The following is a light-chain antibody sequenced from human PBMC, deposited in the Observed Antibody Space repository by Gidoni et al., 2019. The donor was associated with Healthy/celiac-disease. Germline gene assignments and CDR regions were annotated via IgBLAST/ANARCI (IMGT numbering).Light chain of an antibody. CDR2: AAS. CDR3: QQSYSTPYT. V-gene: IGKV1-39*01. Sequence: DIQMHQSPSSLSASVGDRVTINCRASQSISSYLNWYQQKPGKAPKLLIYAASSLQSGVPSRFSRSGSGTSFTLTISSLQPEDFATYDCQQSYSTPYTFGQGTKLELK. J-gene: IGKJ2*01. CDR1: QSISSY.